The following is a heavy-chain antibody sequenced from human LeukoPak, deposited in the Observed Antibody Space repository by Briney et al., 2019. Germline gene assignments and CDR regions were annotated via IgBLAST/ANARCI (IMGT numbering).Heavy chain of an antibody. CDR3: ARHVGGRPNMNWFDP. J-gene: IGHJ5*02. V-gene: IGHV4-59*08. CDR1: DGSISSYY. D-gene: IGHD3-16*01. CDR2: IYYSGST. Sequence: SETLSLTCTVSDGSISSYYWSWIRQPPGKGLEWIGYIYYSGSTNYNPSLKSRVTISVDTSKNQFSLKLSSVTAADTAVYYCARHVGGRPNMNWFDPWGQGTLVTVSS.